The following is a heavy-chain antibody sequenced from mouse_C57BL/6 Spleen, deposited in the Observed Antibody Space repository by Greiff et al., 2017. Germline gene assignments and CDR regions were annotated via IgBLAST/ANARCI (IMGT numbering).Heavy chain of an antibody. J-gene: IGHJ2*01. Sequence: QVQLQQPGAELVKPGASVKLSCTASGFTFTSYWMQWVKQRPGQGLEWIGEIDPSDSYTKYNQKFKGKATLTVDTSSSSAYMQLSRLTSEDPAVYFYARLVESGDYWGQGTTLTVSS. CDR1: GFTFTSYW. CDR2: IDPSDSYT. V-gene: IGHV1-50*01. CDR3: ARLVESGDY. D-gene: IGHD2-2*01.